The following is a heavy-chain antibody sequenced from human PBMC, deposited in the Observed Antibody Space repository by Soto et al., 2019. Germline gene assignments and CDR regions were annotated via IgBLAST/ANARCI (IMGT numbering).Heavy chain of an antibody. Sequence: PGGSLRLSCSASGFTFSEYSMHWVRQAPGKGLQYVSTISSDGDITYYADSVKGRFTISRDNSKNTLYLQMNSLRPEDTAVYYCVKVSTFYDILTGYYPTNFFDPWGQGTLVTVS. V-gene: IGHV3-64D*06. CDR3: VKVSTFYDILTGYYPTNFFDP. CDR1: GFTFSEYS. CDR2: ISSDGDIT. J-gene: IGHJ5*02. D-gene: IGHD3-9*01.